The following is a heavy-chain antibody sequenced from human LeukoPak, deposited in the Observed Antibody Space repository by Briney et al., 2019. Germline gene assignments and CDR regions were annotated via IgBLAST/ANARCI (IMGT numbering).Heavy chain of an antibody. CDR2: MHYSGGT. Sequence: SETLSLTCTGSGGSISSHYWSWIRQPPGKGLAWIGYMHYSGGTYPNPPLRSRFTMSVDPSKSHFSLRLNSVTAADTAVYYCARDTYEYSSGYIDYFDYWGQGTLVTVSS. V-gene: IGHV4-59*11. CDR3: ARDTYEYSSGYIDYFDY. J-gene: IGHJ4*02. D-gene: IGHD3-22*01. CDR1: GGSISSHY.